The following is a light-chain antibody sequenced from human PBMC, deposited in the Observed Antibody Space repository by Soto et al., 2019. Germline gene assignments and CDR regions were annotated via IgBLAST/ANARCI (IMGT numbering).Light chain of an antibody. V-gene: IGKV3-20*01. Sequence: EIVLTQSPGTLSLSPGERATLSCRASQSVISNYLAWYQQKPGQPPRLLIYGASTRATGIPDRFSGSGSGTDFTLTISRLEPEDFAVYYCQQYGGSPRTFGQGTKVELK. CDR1: QSVISNY. J-gene: IGKJ1*01. CDR3: QQYGGSPRT. CDR2: GAS.